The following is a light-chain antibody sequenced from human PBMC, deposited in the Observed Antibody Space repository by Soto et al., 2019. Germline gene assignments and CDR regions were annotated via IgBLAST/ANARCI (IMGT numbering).Light chain of an antibody. Sequence: QSALTQPASVSGSPGQSITISCTGTSTDVGGSNYVSWYQQHPGKAPKLMIYEVSNRPSGVSNRFSGSKSGNTASLTISGLQAEDEADYYCRSYTSSSTLVVFGGGTKLTVL. CDR3: RSYTSSSTLVV. J-gene: IGLJ2*01. CDR2: EVS. V-gene: IGLV2-14*01. CDR1: STDVGGSNY.